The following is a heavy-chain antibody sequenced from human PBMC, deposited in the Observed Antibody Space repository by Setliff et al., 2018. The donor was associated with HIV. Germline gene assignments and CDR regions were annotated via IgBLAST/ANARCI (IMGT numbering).Heavy chain of an antibody. CDR2: INDGGST. D-gene: IGHD3-3*01. Sequence: SETLSLTCAVYGGSFSGYFWSWIRRPPGKGLEWIGEINDGGSTNYNPSLKSRVTISIDTSKNQFSVRLSSVTAADPAVYYCARARFWSGYYTGDNYYYMDVWGKVTTVTVSS. CDR3: ARARFWSGYYTGDNYYYMDV. CDR1: GGSFSGYF. J-gene: IGHJ6*03. V-gene: IGHV4-34*01.